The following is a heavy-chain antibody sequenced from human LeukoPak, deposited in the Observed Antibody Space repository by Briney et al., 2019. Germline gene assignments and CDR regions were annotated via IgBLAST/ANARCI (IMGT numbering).Heavy chain of an antibody. J-gene: IGHJ6*03. CDR2: INHSGST. CDR1: GGSFSGYY. V-gene: IGHV4-34*01. CDR3: ARGVQIVVVPAAIDPGYYYYMDV. D-gene: IGHD2-2*01. Sequence: SETLSLTCAVYGGSFSGYYWSWIRQPPGKGLEWIGEINHSGSTNYNPSLKSRVTISVDTSKNQFSLKLSSVTAADTAVYYCARGVQIVVVPAAIDPGYYYYMDVWGKRTTVTVSS.